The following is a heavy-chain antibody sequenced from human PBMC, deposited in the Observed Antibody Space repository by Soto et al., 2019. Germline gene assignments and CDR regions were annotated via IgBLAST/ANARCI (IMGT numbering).Heavy chain of an antibody. CDR1: GYTFTSYY. Sequence: QVQLVQSGAEVKKPGASVKVSCKASGYTFTSYYMHWVRQAPGQGLEWMGIINPSGGSTSYAQKSXGXVXXTRDTSTSTVYMELSSLRSEDTAVYYCATGYSHDYWGQGTLVTVSS. J-gene: IGHJ4*02. V-gene: IGHV1-46*01. D-gene: IGHD1-1*01. CDR3: ATGYSHDY. CDR2: INPSGGST.